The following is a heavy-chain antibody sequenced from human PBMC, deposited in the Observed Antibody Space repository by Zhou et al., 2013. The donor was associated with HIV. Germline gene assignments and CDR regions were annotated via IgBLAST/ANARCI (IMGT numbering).Heavy chain of an antibody. CDR2: IIPMFGTA. CDR1: GGTFSSYA. CDR3: ARQSDWYSSSTPEFGY. D-gene: IGHD6-6*01. J-gene: IGHJ4*02. V-gene: IGHV1-69*05. Sequence: QVQLVQSGAEVKKPGSSVKVSCKASGGTFSSYAFSWVRQAPGQGLEWMGGIIPMFGTANYAQKFQGRVTITTDESTSTVYMELSSLRSEDTAVYYCARQSDWYSSSTPEFGYWGQGTLVTVSS.